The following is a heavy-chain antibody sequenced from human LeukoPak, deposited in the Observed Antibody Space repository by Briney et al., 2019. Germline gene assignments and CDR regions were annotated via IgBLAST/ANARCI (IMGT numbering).Heavy chain of an antibody. CDR3: AKDGYYYDSSGYYDY. V-gene: IGHV3-9*01. J-gene: IGHJ4*02. CDR1: GFTFDDYA. Sequence: GGSLRLSCAASGFTFDDYAMHWVRQAPGRGLEWVSGISWNGGSIGYADSVKGRFTISRDNAKNSLYLQMNSLRAEDTALYYCAKDGYYYDSSGYYDYWGQGTLVTVSS. CDR2: ISWNGGSI. D-gene: IGHD3-22*01.